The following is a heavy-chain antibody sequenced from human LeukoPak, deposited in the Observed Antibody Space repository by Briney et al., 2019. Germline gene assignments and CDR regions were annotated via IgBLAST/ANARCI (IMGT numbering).Heavy chain of an antibody. Sequence: ASVKVSCKASGYTFTSYGISWVRQAPGQGLEWMGWISAYNGNTNYAQKLQGRVTMTTDTSTSTAYMGLRSLRSDDTAVYYCAVGMGYSYGYRYYYYYMDVWGKGTTVTVSS. CDR3: AVGMGYSYGYRYYYYYMDV. V-gene: IGHV1-18*01. CDR1: GYTFTSYG. D-gene: IGHD5-18*01. CDR2: ISAYNGNT. J-gene: IGHJ6*03.